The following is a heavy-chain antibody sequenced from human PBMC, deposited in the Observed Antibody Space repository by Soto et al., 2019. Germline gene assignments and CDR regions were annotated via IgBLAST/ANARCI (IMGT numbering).Heavy chain of an antibody. CDR3: TRGVGNWITANWFDP. CDR1: GFTFGDYA. Sequence: GGSLRLSCTASGFTFGDYAMSWFRQAPGKGLEWVGFIRSKAYGGTTEYAASLKGRFTISRDDSKSIAYLQTNSLKTEDTAVYYCTRGVGNWITANWFDPWGQGTLVTVSS. J-gene: IGHJ5*02. CDR2: IRSKAYGGTT. V-gene: IGHV3-49*03. D-gene: IGHD1-1*01.